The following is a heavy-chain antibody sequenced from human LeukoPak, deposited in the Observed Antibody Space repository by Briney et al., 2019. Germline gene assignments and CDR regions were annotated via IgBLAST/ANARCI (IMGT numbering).Heavy chain of an antibody. CDR3: ARRYGSGCLSYYYYYMDV. CDR1: GYTFTSYA. CDR2: ISAYNGNT. J-gene: IGHJ6*03. V-gene: IGHV1-18*01. D-gene: IGHD3-10*01. Sequence: ASVKVSCKASGYTFTSYAMHWVRQAPGQGLEWMGWISAYNGNTNYAQKLQGRVTMTTDTSTSTAYMELRSLRSDDTAVYYCARRYGSGCLSYYYYYMDVWGKGTTVTISS.